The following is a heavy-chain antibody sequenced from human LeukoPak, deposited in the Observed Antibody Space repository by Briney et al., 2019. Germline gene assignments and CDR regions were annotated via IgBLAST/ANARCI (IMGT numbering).Heavy chain of an antibody. CDR2: IYSGGST. V-gene: IGHV3-66*01. Sequence: GGSLRLSCAASGFTVSSNYMSWVRQAPGKGLEWVSVIYSGGSTYYADSVKGRFTISRDNSKNTLYLQMNSLRAEDTAVYYCATGVDSSRFDYWGQGTLVTVSS. D-gene: IGHD3-22*01. CDR3: ATGVDSSRFDY. CDR1: GFTVSSNY. J-gene: IGHJ4*02.